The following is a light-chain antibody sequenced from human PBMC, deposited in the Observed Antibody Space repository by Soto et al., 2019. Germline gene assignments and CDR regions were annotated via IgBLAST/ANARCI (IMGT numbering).Light chain of an antibody. CDR2: EVS. CDR1: NSDVGAYNY. Sequence: QSALTQPASVSGSPGQSITISCTGTNSDVGAYNYVSWYQQHPGRAPRLMIYEVSNRPSGISNRFSASKSGNTASLTISGLQAEDEADYYCSSHTTSSTWVFGGGTKLTVL. CDR3: SSHTTSSTWV. J-gene: IGLJ3*02. V-gene: IGLV2-14*01.